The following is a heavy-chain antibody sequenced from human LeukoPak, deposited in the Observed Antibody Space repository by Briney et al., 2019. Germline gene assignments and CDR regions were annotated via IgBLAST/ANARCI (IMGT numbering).Heavy chain of an antibody. CDR3: ARGGVSGWPGWEFYFDY. J-gene: IGHJ4*02. V-gene: IGHV6-1*01. Sequence: SQTLSLTCAISGVSVSSNSAAWNWIRQSPSRGLEWLGRTYYRSKWYNDYAVSVKSRITINPDTSKNQFSLQLNSVTPEDTAVYYCARGGVSGWPGWEFYFDYWGQGTLVTVSS. CDR2: TYYRSKWYN. CDR1: GVSVSSNSAA. D-gene: IGHD6-19*01.